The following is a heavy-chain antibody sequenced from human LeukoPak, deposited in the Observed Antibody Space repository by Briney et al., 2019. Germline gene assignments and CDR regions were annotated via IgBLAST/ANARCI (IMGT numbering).Heavy chain of an antibody. Sequence: GGSLRLSCAASGFTFDDYGMSWVRQAPGKGLEWVSGINWNGGNTGYADSVRGRFTISRDNAKNSLYLQMNSLRAEDTALYYCARAYSGYENYYYYYYMDVWGKGTTVTVSS. CDR3: ARAYSGYENYYYYYYMDV. D-gene: IGHD5-12*01. V-gene: IGHV3-20*04. CDR2: INWNGGNT. J-gene: IGHJ6*03. CDR1: GFTFDDYG.